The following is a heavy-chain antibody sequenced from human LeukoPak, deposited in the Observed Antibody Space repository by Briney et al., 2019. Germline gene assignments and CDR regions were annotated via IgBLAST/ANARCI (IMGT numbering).Heavy chain of an antibody. J-gene: IGHJ4*02. CDR2: ISGSGGST. CDR3: ARRAGGYSHPYDY. V-gene: IGHV3-23*01. Sequence: GGSLRLSCAASGFTFSSYAMSWVRQAPGKGLDWVSTISGSGGSTYYADSVKGRFTISRDNSKNTLYLQMNSLRAEDTAVYYCARRAGGYSHPYDYWGQGTLVTVSS. D-gene: IGHD4-23*01. CDR1: GFTFSSYA.